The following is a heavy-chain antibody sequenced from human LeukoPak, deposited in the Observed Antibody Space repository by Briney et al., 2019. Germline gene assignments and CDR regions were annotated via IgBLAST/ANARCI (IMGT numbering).Heavy chain of an antibody. CDR1: GFTFSGYN. CDR3: ARAILTGDQAAGY. Sequence: PGGSLRLSCAASGFTFSGYNMNWVRQSPGRGLGWVSFISGSGDTIYYADSVKGRFTISRDNAKNLLYLQMNSLRAEDTAVYYCARAILTGDQAAGYWGQGTLVTVSS. V-gene: IGHV3-48*04. J-gene: IGHJ4*02. CDR2: ISGSGDTI. D-gene: IGHD3-9*01.